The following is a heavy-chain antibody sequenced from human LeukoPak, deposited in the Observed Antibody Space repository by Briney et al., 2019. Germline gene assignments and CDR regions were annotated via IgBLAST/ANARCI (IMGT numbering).Heavy chain of an antibody. V-gene: IGHV3-30*02. J-gene: IGHJ4*02. CDR3: AKDRSMVFPNPDY. CDR2: VRYDGSNK. D-gene: IGHD3-10*01. Sequence: PGGSLRLSCAASGFTFSSYGMHWVRQAPGKGLEWVAFVRYDGSNKYYADSVKGRFTISRDNSKNTLYLQMNSLRAEDTAVYYCAKDRSMVFPNPDYWGQGTLVTVSS. CDR1: GFTFSSYG.